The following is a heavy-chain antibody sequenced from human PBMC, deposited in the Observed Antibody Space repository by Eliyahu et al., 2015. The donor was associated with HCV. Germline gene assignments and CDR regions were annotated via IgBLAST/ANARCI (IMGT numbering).Heavy chain of an antibody. J-gene: IGHJ5*02. V-gene: IGHV3-48*01. CDR2: ISSSSSTI. D-gene: IGHD6-13*01. Sequence: EVQLVESGGGLVQPGGSLRLSCAASGLTFSSYXMNWVRQAPGKGLEWVSYISSSSSTIYYADSVKGRFTISRDNAKNSLYLQMNSLRAEDTAVYYCARDRHSSSWYKMGWFDPWGQGTLVTVSS. CDR1: GLTFSSYX. CDR3: ARDRHSSSWYKMGWFDP.